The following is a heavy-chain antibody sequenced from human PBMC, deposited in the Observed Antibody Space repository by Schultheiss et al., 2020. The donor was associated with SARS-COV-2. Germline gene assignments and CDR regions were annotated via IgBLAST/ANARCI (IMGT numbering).Heavy chain of an antibody. CDR1: GFTFNNYV. J-gene: IGHJ6*02. CDR2: ISGSGGST. Sequence: GGSLRLSCAVSGFTFNNYVMTWVRQAPGKGLEWVSEISGSGGSTYYADSVKGRFTISRDNSKNTLYLQMNSLRAEDTAVYYCARAMVRGGRVYYGMDVWGQGTTVTVSS. V-gene: IGHV3-23*01. D-gene: IGHD3-10*01. CDR3: ARAMVRGGRVYYGMDV.